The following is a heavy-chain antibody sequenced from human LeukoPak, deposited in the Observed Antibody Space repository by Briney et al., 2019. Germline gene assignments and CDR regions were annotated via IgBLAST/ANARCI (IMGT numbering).Heavy chain of an antibody. Sequence: GGSLRLSCATSGFTFNTYAMHWVRKAPGEGREWVALISYHGANKYYAGSVEGRFTISRDDSEKKVYLQMNSLRPEDTAIYYCARDNLKQPAYWGQGTLVTVSS. J-gene: IGHJ4*02. CDR2: ISYHGANK. CDR3: ARDNLKQPAY. V-gene: IGHV3-30-3*01. D-gene: IGHD1/OR15-1a*01. CDR1: GFTFNTYA.